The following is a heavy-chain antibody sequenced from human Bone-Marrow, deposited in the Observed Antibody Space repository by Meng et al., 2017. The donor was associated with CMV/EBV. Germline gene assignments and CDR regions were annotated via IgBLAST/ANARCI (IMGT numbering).Heavy chain of an antibody. D-gene: IGHD7-27*01. J-gene: IGHJ4*02. CDR2: IHPHRGDT. CDR3: ARDNNWGPDY. V-gene: IGHV1-2*02. CDR1: GYTFTSYD. Sequence: ASVKVSCKASGYTFTSYDINWVRQATGQGLEWMGWIHPHRGDTNYAQQFQGRVTLTRDTFINTGYMELTRLTSDDTAVYYCARDNNWGPDYWGQGTLVTVSS.